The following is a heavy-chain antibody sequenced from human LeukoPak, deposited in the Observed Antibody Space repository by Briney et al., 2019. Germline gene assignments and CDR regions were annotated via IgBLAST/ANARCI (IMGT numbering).Heavy chain of an antibody. J-gene: IGHJ3*02. CDR2: IIPIFGTA. D-gene: IGHD4-11*01. CDR3: ARDRDDYRDNDAFDI. Sequence: SVKVSCKASGGTFSSYAISWVRQAPGQGLEWMGGIIPIFGTANYAQKFQGRVTITADKSTSTAYMELSSLRSEDTAVYYCARDRDDYRDNDAFDIWGQGTMVTVSS. V-gene: IGHV1-69*06. CDR1: GGTFSSYA.